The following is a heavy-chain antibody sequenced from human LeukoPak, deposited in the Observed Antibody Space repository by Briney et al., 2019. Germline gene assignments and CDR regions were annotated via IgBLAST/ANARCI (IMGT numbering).Heavy chain of an antibody. V-gene: IGHV4-39*02. CDR3: ASVSFWSGYY. D-gene: IGHD3-3*01. CDR1: GGSISSSSYY. J-gene: IGHJ4*02. Sequence: PSETLSLTCTVSGGSISSSSYYWGWIRQPPGKGLEWIGSIYYSGSTYYNPSLKSRVTISVDTSKNHFSLKLSSVTAADTAVYYCASVSFWSGYYWGQGTLVTVSS. CDR2: IYYSGST.